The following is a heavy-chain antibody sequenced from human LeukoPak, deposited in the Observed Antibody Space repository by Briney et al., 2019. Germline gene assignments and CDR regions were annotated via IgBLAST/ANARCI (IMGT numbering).Heavy chain of an antibody. Sequence: SETLSLTCTVSGYSISSGYYWGWIRQPPGKGLEWIGYVYYSGSTNYNPSLKSRVTISVDTSKNQFSLKLSSVTAADTAVYYCASASWAGPYYYYYMDVWGKGTTVTVSS. D-gene: IGHD1-26*01. CDR3: ASASWAGPYYYYYMDV. V-gene: IGHV4-38-2*02. J-gene: IGHJ6*03. CDR2: VYYSGST. CDR1: GYSISSGYY.